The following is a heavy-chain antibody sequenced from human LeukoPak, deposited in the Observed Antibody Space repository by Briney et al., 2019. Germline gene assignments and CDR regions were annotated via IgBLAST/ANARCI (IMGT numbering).Heavy chain of an antibody. D-gene: IGHD2-15*01. Sequence: ASVKVSCKASGYTFTSYGISWVRQAPRQGLEWMGWISAYNGNTNYAQKLQGRVTMTTDTSTSTAYMELRSLRSDDTAVYYCARGAPVGYCSGGSCYGDLDYWGQGTLVTVSS. J-gene: IGHJ4*02. V-gene: IGHV1-18*01. CDR2: ISAYNGNT. CDR1: GYTFTSYG. CDR3: ARGAPVGYCSGGSCYGDLDY.